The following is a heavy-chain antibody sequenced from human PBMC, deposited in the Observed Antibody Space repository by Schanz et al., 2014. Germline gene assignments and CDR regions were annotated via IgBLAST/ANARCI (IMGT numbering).Heavy chain of an antibody. V-gene: IGHV3-33*08. J-gene: IGHJ6*03. CDR3: ARDHQWLARYYMDV. CDR1: GFTFSTYA. CDR2: IWYDGSNE. Sequence: QVQLVESGGGVVQPGRSLRLSCSASGFTFSTYAMSWVRQAPGKGLEWVALIWYDGSNEYYADSVKGRFTISRDNPKKTLYLQMNSLRAEDTAVYYCARDHQWLARYYMDVWGKGTTVTVSS. D-gene: IGHD6-19*01.